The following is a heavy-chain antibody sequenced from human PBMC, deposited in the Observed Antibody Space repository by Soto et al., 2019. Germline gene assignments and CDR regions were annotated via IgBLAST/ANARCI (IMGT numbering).Heavy chain of an antibody. CDR2: ISYDGSNK. D-gene: IGHD3-10*01. Sequence: QVQLVESGGGVVQPGRSLRLSCAASGFTFSSYAMHWVRQAPGKGLEWVAVISYDGSNKYYADSVKGRFTISRDNSKNTLYLQMNSLRAEDTAVYYCARDGGIGFGEAYYYYGMDVWGQGTTVTVSS. J-gene: IGHJ6*02. CDR1: GFTFSSYA. V-gene: IGHV3-30-3*01. CDR3: ARDGGIGFGEAYYYYGMDV.